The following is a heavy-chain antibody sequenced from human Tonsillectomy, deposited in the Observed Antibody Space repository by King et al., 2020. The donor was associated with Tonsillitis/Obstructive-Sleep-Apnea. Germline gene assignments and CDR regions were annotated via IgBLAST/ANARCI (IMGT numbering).Heavy chain of an antibody. CDR2: INHSGST. J-gene: IGHJ3*02. CDR3: ASRFLFSPWSGRGEYAFDI. Sequence: VQLQQWGAGLLKPSETLSLTCAVSGGSFRGYYWSWIRQPPGKGLEWIGEINHSGSTNYNPSLKSRITISVDTSKNQFSLKLSSVTAADTAVYYCASRFLFSPWSGRGEYAFDIWGQGTMVTVSS. D-gene: IGHD3-3*01. CDR1: GGSFRGYY. V-gene: IGHV4-34*01.